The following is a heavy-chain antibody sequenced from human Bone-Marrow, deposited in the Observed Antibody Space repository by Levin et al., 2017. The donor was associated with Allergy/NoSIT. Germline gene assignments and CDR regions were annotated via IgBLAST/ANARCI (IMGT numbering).Heavy chain of an antibody. CDR3: ARRWPYYCSSTSHCPEAYFDL. Sequence: GGSLRLSCAASGFTFSSYGMHWVRQAPGKGLEWVAVIWYDGSNKYYADSVKGRFTISRDNSKNTLYLQMNSLRAEDTAVYYCARRWPYYCSSTSHCPEAYFDLWGRGTLVTVSS. CDR2: IWYDGSNK. J-gene: IGHJ2*01. D-gene: IGHD2-2*01. CDR1: GFTFSSYG. V-gene: IGHV3-33*01.